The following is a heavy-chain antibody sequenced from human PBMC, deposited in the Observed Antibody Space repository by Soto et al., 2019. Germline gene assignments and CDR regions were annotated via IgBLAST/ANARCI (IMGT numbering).Heavy chain of an antibody. CDR2: IWYDGSNK. V-gene: IGHV3-33*01. Sequence: GGSLRLSCAASGFTFSSYGMHWVRQAPGKGLEWVAVIWYDGSNKYYADSVKGRFTISRDNSKNTLYLQMNSLRAEDTAVYYCARAQAAPFGVVIIETVPPDYWGQGTLVTVSS. J-gene: IGHJ4*02. D-gene: IGHD3-3*01. CDR1: GFTFSSYG. CDR3: ARAQAAPFGVVIIETVPPDY.